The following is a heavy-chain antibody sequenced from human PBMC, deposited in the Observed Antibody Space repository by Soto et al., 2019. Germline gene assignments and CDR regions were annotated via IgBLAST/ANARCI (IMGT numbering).Heavy chain of an antibody. V-gene: IGHV4-31*03. CDR3: AKGMATEPFGPDYGMDV. J-gene: IGHJ6*02. D-gene: IGHD3-3*01. CDR1: GGSISSGGYY. CDR2: IYYSGST. Sequence: SETLSLTCTVSGGSISSGGYYWSWIRQHPGKGLEWIGYIYYSGSTYYNPSLKSRVTISVDTSKNQFSLKLSSVTAADTAVYYCAKGMATEPFGPDYGMDVWGQGTTVTVSS.